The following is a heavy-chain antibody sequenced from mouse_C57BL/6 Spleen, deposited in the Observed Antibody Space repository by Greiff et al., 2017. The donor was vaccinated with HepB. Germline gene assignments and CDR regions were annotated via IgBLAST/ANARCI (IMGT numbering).Heavy chain of an antibody. V-gene: IGHV1-19*01. Sequence: EVQLQESGPVLVKPGASVKMSCKASGYTFTDYYMTWVTQSHGKSLEWIGVINPYNGGTSYNQKFKGKATLTVDKSSSTAYMELNSLTSEDSAVYYCARAYDGSTHYAMDYWGQGTSVTVAS. CDR3: ARAYDGSTHYAMDY. J-gene: IGHJ4*01. D-gene: IGHD1-1*01. CDR2: INPYNGGT. CDR1: GYTFTDYY.